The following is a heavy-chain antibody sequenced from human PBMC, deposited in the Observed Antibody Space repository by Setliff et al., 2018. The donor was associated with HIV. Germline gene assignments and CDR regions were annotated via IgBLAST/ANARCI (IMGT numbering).Heavy chain of an antibody. CDR3: ARTWLHYGADIPRFDP. CDR2: IYHSGST. V-gene: IGHV4-38-2*01. Sequence: SETLSLTCVVSGYSINSDFYWGWLRQPPGMGLESPGRGLEWIGHIYHSGSTYYNPSLNSRVTMSIDMSKNQFSLSLTSVTAADTAIYYCARTWLHYGADIPRFDPWGQGVLVT. J-gene: IGHJ5*02. D-gene: IGHD4-17*01. CDR1: GYSINSDFY.